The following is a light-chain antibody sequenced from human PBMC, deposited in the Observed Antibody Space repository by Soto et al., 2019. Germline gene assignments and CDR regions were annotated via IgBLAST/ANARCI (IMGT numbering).Light chain of an antibody. Sequence: PGERATLSCTASQSVSSNLAWYQQKPGQAPRLLIYGASTRALDTPARFAGSGSGTEFTLTISSLQSEDFAVYYCQQYNNWPRGTFGQGTKVDI. V-gene: IGKV3-15*01. CDR2: GAS. CDR1: QSVSSN. CDR3: QQYNNWPRGT. J-gene: IGKJ1*01.